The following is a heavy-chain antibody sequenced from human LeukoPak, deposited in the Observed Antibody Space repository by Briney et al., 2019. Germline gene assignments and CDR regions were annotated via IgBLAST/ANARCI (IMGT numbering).Heavy chain of an antibody. J-gene: IGHJ5*02. CDR1: GGTFSSYA. Sequence: SVKVSCKASGGTFSSYAISWVRQAPGQGLEWMGGIIPIFGTANYAQKFQGRVTITTDGSTSTAYMELSSLRSEDTAVYYCARENYYGSGSYGGNWFDPWGQGTLVTVSS. V-gene: IGHV1-69*05. D-gene: IGHD3-10*01. CDR3: ARENYYGSGSYGGNWFDP. CDR2: IIPIFGTA.